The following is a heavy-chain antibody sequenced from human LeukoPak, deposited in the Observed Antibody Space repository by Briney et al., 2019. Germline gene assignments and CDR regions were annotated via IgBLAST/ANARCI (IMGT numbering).Heavy chain of an antibody. CDR1: GFTFSSYA. CDR2: ISGSGGST. CDR3: AKALWGRSAAELDDAFDI. V-gene: IGHV3-23*01. Sequence: GGSLRLSCAASGFTFSSYAMSWVRQAPGKGLEWVSAISGSGGSTYYADSVKGRFTISRDNSKNTLYLQMNSLRAEDTAVYYCAKALWGRSAAELDDAFDIWGQGTMVTVSS. D-gene: IGHD6-13*01. J-gene: IGHJ3*02.